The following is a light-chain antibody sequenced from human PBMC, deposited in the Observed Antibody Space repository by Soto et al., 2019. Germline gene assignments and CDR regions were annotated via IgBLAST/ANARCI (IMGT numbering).Light chain of an antibody. CDR3: LQSTQLPPT. J-gene: IGKJ5*01. CDR1: QSLVHSDGETF. V-gene: IGKV2D-29*02. CDR2: EVS. Sequence: DVVMTQSPLSLPVTLGQPASISCRSSQSLVHSDGETFLFWYLQKPGQSPQLLIYEVSTRLSGVPDRFSGSGSGTDFTLDISRVETDDVGIYYCLQSTQLPPTFGQGTRLEIK.